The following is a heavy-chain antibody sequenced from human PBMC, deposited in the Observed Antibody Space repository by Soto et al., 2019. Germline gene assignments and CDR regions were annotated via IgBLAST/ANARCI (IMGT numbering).Heavy chain of an antibody. CDR3: AKDQTIFGVVITGYFDY. CDR2: ISGSGGST. Sequence: EVQLLESGGGLVQPGGSLRLSCAASGFTFSSYAMSWVRQAPGKGLEWVSAISGSGGSTYYADSVKGRFTITRDNSKNTLYLKMNSLSAEDTAVYYCAKDQTIFGVVITGYFDYWGPGTLVTVSS. J-gene: IGHJ4*02. CDR1: GFTFSSYA. D-gene: IGHD3-3*01. V-gene: IGHV3-23*01.